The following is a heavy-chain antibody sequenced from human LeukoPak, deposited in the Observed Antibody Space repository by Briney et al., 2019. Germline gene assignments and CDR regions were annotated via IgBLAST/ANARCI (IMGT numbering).Heavy chain of an antibody. CDR3: ARVRYGDYENWFDP. Sequence: SETLSLTCTVSGGSISNYYWNWIRQPPGKGLEWIGYITGSIYFSGSTSYDPSLKSRVTISVDTSKNQFSLKLSSVTAADTAVYYCARVRYGDYENWFDPWGQGTLVTVSS. CDR1: GGSISNYY. J-gene: IGHJ5*02. V-gene: IGHV4-59*01. D-gene: IGHD4-17*01. CDR2: ITGSIYFSGST.